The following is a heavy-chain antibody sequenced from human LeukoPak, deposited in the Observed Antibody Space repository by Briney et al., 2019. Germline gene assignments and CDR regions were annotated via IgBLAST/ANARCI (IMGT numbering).Heavy chain of an antibody. Sequence: PSGTLSLTYAVSGGSISSSNWWSWVRQPPGKGLEWIGEIYHSGSTNYNPSLKSRVTISVDKSKNQFSLKLSSVTAADTAVYYCARSRLYPPWYFDLWGRGTLVTVSS. J-gene: IGHJ2*01. CDR3: ARSRLYPPWYFDL. V-gene: IGHV4-4*02. CDR1: GGSISSSNW. CDR2: IYHSGST. D-gene: IGHD2-2*02.